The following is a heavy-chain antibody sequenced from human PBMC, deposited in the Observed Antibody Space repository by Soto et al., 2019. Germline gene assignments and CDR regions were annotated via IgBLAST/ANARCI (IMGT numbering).Heavy chain of an antibody. CDR2: INPSGDST. J-gene: IGHJ4*02. CDR3: ATDPPDYDSSGYHFGY. D-gene: IGHD3-22*01. Sequence: ASVKVSCKASGYTFTTYYVHWVRQAPGQGLEWMGIINPSGDSTSYAQKFQGRVTVTRDTSTSTVYMELSSLRSEDTAVYYCATDPPDYDSSGYHFGYWAQGNLVPVSS. CDR1: GYTFTTYY. V-gene: IGHV1-46*01.